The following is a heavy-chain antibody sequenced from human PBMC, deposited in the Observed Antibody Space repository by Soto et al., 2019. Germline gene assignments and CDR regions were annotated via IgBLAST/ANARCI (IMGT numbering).Heavy chain of an antibody. CDR3: ARGHYYYGMDV. V-gene: IGHV4-30-2*01. CDR1: NGSFSSGTYS. J-gene: IGHJ6*02. CDR2: IYYSGTT. Sequence: SETLSLTCTVSNGSFSSGTYSWSWVRQRPGKGLEWIANIYYSGTTYYTPSLKSRLTMSMDRANDHFSLNLTSVTAADTAVYFCARGHYYYGMDVWGQGITVTVSS.